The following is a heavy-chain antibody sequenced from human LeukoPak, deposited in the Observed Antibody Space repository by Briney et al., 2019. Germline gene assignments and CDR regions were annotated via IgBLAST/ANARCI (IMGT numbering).Heavy chain of an antibody. J-gene: IGHJ4*02. V-gene: IGHV3-23*01. CDR1: RFPFSSYA. Sequence: PGGSLRLSCAASRFPFSSYAMSWVRQAPGKGLEWVSAISGSGGSTYYADSVKGRFTISRDNSKNTLYLQMNSLRAEDTAVYYCAYLEGTGFTFDYWGQGTLVTVSS. CDR3: AYLEGTGFTFDY. CDR2: ISGSGGST. D-gene: IGHD2-2*01.